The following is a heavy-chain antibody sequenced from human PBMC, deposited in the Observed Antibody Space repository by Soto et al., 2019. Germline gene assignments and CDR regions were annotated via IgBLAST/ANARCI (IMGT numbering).Heavy chain of an antibody. CDR3: ARQDVVVVAATPGAFEI. CDR1: DGSISSYY. CDR2: IFYTGST. J-gene: IGHJ3*02. D-gene: IGHD2-15*01. Sequence: SETLSLTCTVSDGSISSYYWGWIRQPPGKGLEWIGYIFYTGSTIYNPSLKSRVTISVDTSKNQFSLKLSSVTAADTAVYYCARQDVVVVAATPGAFEIWGQGTMVTVSS. V-gene: IGHV4-59*08.